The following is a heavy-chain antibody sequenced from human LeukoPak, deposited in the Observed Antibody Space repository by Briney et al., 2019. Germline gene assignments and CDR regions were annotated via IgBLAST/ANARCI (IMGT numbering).Heavy chain of an antibody. D-gene: IGHD1-26*01. V-gene: IGHV1-2*02. J-gene: IGHJ1*01. CDR3: ARPIGSRLSWENFLH. CDR2: INPNSGGT. Sequence: ASVKVSCKASGYTFTGYYMHWVRQAPGQGLEWMGWINPNSGGTNYAQKFQGRLTMTTDNSIATAYMELTSLTSDDTAVYYCARPIGSRLSWENFLHWGQGTLVAVSS. CDR1: GYTFTGYY.